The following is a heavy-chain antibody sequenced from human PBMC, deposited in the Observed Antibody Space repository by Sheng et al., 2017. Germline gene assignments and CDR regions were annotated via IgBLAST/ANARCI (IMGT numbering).Heavy chain of an antibody. Sequence: QVQLQESGPGLVKPSETLSLTCTVSGGSISSYYWSWIRQPAGKGLEWIGRIYTSGSTNYNPSLKSRVTMSVDTSKNQFSLKLSSVTAADTAVYYCARGRLRGWGYSSSWYVDYWGQGTLVHRLL. CDR1: GGSISSYY. V-gene: IGHV4-4*07. D-gene: IGHD6-13*01. CDR3: ARGRLRGWGYSSSWYVDY. CDR2: IYTSGST. J-gene: IGHJ4*02.